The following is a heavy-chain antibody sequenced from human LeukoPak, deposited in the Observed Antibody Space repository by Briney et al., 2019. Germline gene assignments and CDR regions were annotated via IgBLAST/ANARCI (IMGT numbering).Heavy chain of an antibody. V-gene: IGHV3-74*01. CDR2: INSDGSST. D-gene: IGHD3-10*01. CDR3: ARDVRLWMVRGVIDY. Sequence: TGGSLRLSCAASGFTFSSYWMHWVRQAPGKGLVWISRINSDGSSTSYADSVKGRFTISRDNAKNTLYLQMNSLRAEDTAVYYCARDVRLWMVRGVIDYWGQGTLVTVSS. J-gene: IGHJ4*02. CDR1: GFTFSSYW.